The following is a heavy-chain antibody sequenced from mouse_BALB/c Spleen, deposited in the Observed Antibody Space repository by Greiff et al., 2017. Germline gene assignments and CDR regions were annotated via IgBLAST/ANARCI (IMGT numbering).Heavy chain of an antibody. CDR1: GFNINDTY. Sequence: VQLQQSGAELVKPGASVKLSCTASGFNINDTYMHWVKQRPEQGLEWIGRIDPANGNTKYDPKFQGKATITADTSSNTAYLQLSSLTSEDTAVYYCARRGRYAMDYWGQGTSVTVSS. D-gene: IGHD3-3*01. J-gene: IGHJ4*01. CDR2: IDPANGNT. CDR3: ARRGRYAMDY. V-gene: IGHV14-3*02.